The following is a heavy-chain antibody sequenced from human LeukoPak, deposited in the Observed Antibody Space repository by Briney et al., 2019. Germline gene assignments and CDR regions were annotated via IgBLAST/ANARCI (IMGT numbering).Heavy chain of an antibody. CDR1: GFTFSSYW. Sequence: PGGSLRLSCAASGFTFSSYWMSWVRQAPGKGLEWVANIKQDGSEKYYVDSVKGRFTISRDNAKNSLYLQMNSLRAEDTAVYYCAKDQAVAGLNWFDPWGQGTLVTVSS. J-gene: IGHJ5*02. V-gene: IGHV3-7*03. CDR3: AKDQAVAGLNWFDP. D-gene: IGHD6-19*01. CDR2: IKQDGSEK.